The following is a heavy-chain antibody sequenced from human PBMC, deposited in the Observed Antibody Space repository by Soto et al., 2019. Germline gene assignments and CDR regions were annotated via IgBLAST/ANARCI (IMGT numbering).Heavy chain of an antibody. CDR2: NSSRSYHG. CDR1: GFTFKSYT. D-gene: IGHD3-10*01. CDR3: TRGAPAARTAAASSAPNRGGMDV. J-gene: IGHJ6*02. Sequence: PGGSLRLSCVASGFTFKSYTMSWVRQAPGEGLGWVSSNSSRSYHGHYAASGKGRFTIARDNAENSLFLEMNNRGVDDTGLYYCTRGAPAARTAAASSAPNRGGMDVWGQGTTVTVSS. V-gene: IGHV3-21*04.